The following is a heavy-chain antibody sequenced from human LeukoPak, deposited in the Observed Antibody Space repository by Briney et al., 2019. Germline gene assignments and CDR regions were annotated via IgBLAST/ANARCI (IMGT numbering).Heavy chain of an antibody. V-gene: IGHV4-34*01. Sequence: SETLSLTCAVYGESFSGYYWSWIRQPPGKGLEWIGEINHSGSTNYNPSLKSRVNISVDTSKYQFSLKLSSVPAADTAVYYCASPRGTVVTGPFGYWGEGTLVTVSS. D-gene: IGHD4-23*01. CDR3: ASPRGTVVTGPFGY. CDR2: INHSGST. J-gene: IGHJ4*02. CDR1: GESFSGYY.